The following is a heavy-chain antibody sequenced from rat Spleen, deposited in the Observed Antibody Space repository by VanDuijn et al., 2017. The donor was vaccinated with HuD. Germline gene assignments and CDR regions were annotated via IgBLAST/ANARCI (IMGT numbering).Heavy chain of an antibody. CDR1: GLTFSDYG. J-gene: IGHJ2*01. Sequence: EVQLVESGGGLVQPGRSLKLSCAASGLTFSDYGMAWVRQAPTKGLEWVATISYGDSSGHSSTYFRDSVKGRFTISRDNAKTSLYLQMDSLRSEDTATYYCARRHYGYTDYFDYWGQGVMVTVSS. V-gene: IGHV5-29*01. D-gene: IGHD1-9*01. CDR3: ARRHYGYTDYFDY. CDR2: ISYGDSSGHSST.